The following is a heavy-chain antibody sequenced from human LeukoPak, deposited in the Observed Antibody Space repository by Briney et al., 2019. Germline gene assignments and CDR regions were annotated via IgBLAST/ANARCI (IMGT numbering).Heavy chain of an antibody. D-gene: IGHD3-22*01. J-gene: IGHJ4*02. CDR2: ISHDGSNK. Sequence: GGSLRLSCAASGFTFSSYAMSWVRQAPGKGLEWVAVISHDGSNKYYADSVKGRFTISRDNSKNTLYLQMNSLRAEDTAVYYCAKDVSWAYYYDSSGYHPDYWGQGTLVTVSS. CDR1: GFTFSSYA. CDR3: AKDVSWAYYYDSSGYHPDY. V-gene: IGHV3-30*18.